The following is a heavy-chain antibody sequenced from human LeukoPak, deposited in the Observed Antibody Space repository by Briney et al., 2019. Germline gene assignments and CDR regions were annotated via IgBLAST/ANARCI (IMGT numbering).Heavy chain of an antibody. J-gene: IGHJ6*03. CDR3: AKDRCSNGIGCLYYYMDV. V-gene: IGHV3-21*01. Sequence: GGSLRLSCAASGFTFSSYSMNWVRQAPGKGLEWVSSISGSNSYIYYADSMKGRFTISRDNAKNSLYLQMNSLRAEDTAVYYCAKDRCSNGIGCLYYYMDVWGKGTTVTISS. CDR2: ISGSNSYI. CDR1: GFTFSSYS. D-gene: IGHD2-8*01.